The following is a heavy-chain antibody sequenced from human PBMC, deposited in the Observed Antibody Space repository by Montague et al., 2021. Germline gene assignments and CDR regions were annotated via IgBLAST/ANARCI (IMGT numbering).Heavy chain of an antibody. D-gene: IGHD5-18*01. CDR2: ISWNSGNI. Sequence: SLRLSCAASGFTFDVYAMHWVRQAPGKGLEWVSGISWNSGNIGYXDSVKGRFTISRDNAKNSLYLQMNSLRAEDTALYYCAKDETRGYSYGTPDYWGQGTLVTVSS. V-gene: IGHV3-9*01. CDR3: AKDETRGYSYGTPDY. J-gene: IGHJ4*02. CDR1: GFTFDVYA.